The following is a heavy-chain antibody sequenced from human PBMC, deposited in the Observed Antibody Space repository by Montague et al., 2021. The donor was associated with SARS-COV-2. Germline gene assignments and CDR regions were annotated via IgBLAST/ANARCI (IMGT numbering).Heavy chain of an antibody. J-gene: IGHJ2*01. CDR1: GGSISSSSYY. CDR2: IYYSGTT. CDR3: ARVDAGDWYFDL. V-gene: IGHV4-39*01. D-gene: IGHD2-8*01. Sequence: SETLSLTCTVSGGSISSSSYYWGWIRQPPGKGPEWIGSIYYSGTTFYNPSLRSRVTMSVDTSKNQFSLRLSSATAADTAVFYCARVDAGDWYFDLWGRGTLVTVSS.